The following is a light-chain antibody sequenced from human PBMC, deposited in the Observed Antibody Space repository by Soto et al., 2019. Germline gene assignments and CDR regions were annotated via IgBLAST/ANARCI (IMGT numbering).Light chain of an antibody. V-gene: IGKV3-11*01. J-gene: IGKJ2*01. CDR3: QQRTDWRYT. Sequence: EIVLTQSPATLSLSPGERATLSCRASQSVGTYLAWYQHKPGQAPRLLIYTASTRATGIPVRFSGSGSGTDFTLTISSLEPEDFAVYYCQQRTDWRYTFGQGTKLEIK. CDR2: TAS. CDR1: QSVGTY.